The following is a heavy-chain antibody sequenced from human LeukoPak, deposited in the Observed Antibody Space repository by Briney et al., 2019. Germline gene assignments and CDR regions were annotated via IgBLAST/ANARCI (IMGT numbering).Heavy chain of an antibody. CDR3: ANNSDYRFDS. D-gene: IGHD5-12*01. Sequence: PGGSLRLSCAAPGFTFSRYWMSWVRQAPGKGLEWVANIKQDGSEKHYGDSVKGRFTVSRDNAKNSLYLQMSSLRAEDTAVYYCANNSDYRFDSWGQGTLVTVSS. CDR2: IKQDGSEK. V-gene: IGHV3-7*05. CDR1: GFTFSRYW. J-gene: IGHJ4*02.